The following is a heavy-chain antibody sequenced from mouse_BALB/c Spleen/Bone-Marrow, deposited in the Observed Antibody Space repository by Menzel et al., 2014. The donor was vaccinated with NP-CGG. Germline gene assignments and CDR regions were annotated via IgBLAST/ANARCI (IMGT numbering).Heavy chain of an antibody. CDR1: GDSITSGF. J-gene: IGHJ4*01. V-gene: IGHV3-8*02. Sequence: VKVVESGPSVVKPSQTLSLTCSVTGDSITSGFWNWIRKFPGNKLEYMGYISYSGTTYYNPSLKSRISFTRDTSKNQYYLQLISVTTEDTATYFCARWDFGNHYAMDYWGQGTSVTVSS. D-gene: IGHD2-1*01. CDR3: ARWDFGNHYAMDY. CDR2: ISYSGTT.